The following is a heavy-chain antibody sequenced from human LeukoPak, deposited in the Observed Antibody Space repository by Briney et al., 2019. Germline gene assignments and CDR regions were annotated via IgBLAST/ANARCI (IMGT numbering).Heavy chain of an antibody. V-gene: IGHV4-59*12. CDR2: IYYSGST. CDR1: GGSISSYY. J-gene: IGHJ6*03. D-gene: IGHD3-3*01. CDR3: ARGDDFWSGYRHYYYYYMDV. Sequence: SETLSLTCTVSGGSISSYYWSWIRQPPGKGLEWIGYIYYSGSTNYNPSLKSRVTISVDTSKNQFSLKLSSVTAADTAVYYCARGDDFWSGYRHYYYYYMDVWGKGTTVTVSS.